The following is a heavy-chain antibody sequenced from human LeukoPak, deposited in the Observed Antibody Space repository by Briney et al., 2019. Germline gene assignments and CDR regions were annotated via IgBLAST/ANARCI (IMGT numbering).Heavy chain of an antibody. CDR1: GFTFSSYS. Sequence: GGSLRLSCAASGFTFSSYSMNWVRQAPGKGLEWVSSISSSSSYIHYADSVKGRSTISRDNAKNSLYLQMNSLRAEDTAVYYCARGVVATIYFDYWGQGTLVTVSS. J-gene: IGHJ4*02. CDR2: ISSSSSYI. D-gene: IGHD5-12*01. V-gene: IGHV3-21*01. CDR3: ARGVVATIYFDY.